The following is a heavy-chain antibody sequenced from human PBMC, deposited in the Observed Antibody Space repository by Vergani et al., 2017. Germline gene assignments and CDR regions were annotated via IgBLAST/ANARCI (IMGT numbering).Heavy chain of an antibody. CDR2: IIPIFGTA. CDR3: ARSYDSSGKDAFDI. J-gene: IGHJ3*02. D-gene: IGHD3-22*01. V-gene: IGHV1-69*13. CDR1: GYTFTSYG. Sequence: QVQLVQSGAEVKKPGASVKVSCKASGYTFTSYGISWVRQAPGQGLEWMGGIIPIFGTANYAQKFQGRVTITADESTSTDYMELSSLRSEDTAVYYCARSYDSSGKDAFDIWGQGTMVTVSS.